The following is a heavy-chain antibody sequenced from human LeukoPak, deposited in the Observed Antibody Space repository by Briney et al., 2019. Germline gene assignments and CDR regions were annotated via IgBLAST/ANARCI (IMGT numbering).Heavy chain of an antibody. CDR2: IKQDGSEE. Sequence: GGSLRLSCAASGFTFSNYWMSWVRQAPWKGLEWVANIKQDGSEEYYVDSVKGRFSISRDNAKNSLYLQMNSLRAEDTAVYYCASGGEYQLLNDYWGQGTLVTVSS. J-gene: IGHJ4*02. CDR1: GFTFSNYW. V-gene: IGHV3-7*01. D-gene: IGHD2-2*01. CDR3: ASGGEYQLLNDY.